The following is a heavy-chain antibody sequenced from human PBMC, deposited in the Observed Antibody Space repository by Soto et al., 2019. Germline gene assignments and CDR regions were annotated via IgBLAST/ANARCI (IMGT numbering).Heavy chain of an antibody. J-gene: IGHJ4*02. V-gene: IGHV5-51*01. D-gene: IGHD6-13*01. CDR1: GYSFTSYW. CDR2: IYPGDSDT. CDR3: ARHDPAGYSSSWTPDY. Sequence: GESLKISCKGSGYSFTSYWIGWVRQMPGKGLEWMGIIYPGDSDTRYSPSFQGQVTISADKSISTAYLQWSSLKASDTAMYYCARHDPAGYSSSWTPDYWGQGTLVTVSS.